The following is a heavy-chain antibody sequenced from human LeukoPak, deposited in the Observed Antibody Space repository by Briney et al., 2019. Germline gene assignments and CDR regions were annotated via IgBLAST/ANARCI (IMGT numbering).Heavy chain of an antibody. V-gene: IGHV3-30-3*01. D-gene: IGHD3-10*01. CDR3: TSCNGSGDY. CDR1: GFTFSSYA. J-gene: IGHJ4*02. CDR2: ISYDGSNK. Sequence: GGSLRLSCAASGFTFSSYAMHWVRQAPGKGLEWVAVISYDGSNKYYADSVKGRFTISRDNAKNTVYLQMNSLRVEDTAVYFCTSCNGSGDYWGQGTPVTVSS.